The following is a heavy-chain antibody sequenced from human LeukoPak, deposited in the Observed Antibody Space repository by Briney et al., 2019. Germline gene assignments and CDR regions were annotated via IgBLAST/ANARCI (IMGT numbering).Heavy chain of an antibody. J-gene: IGHJ4*02. Sequence: GGSLRLSCAASGFTFSKYGMNWVRQAPGQGLEWVSGICFGGTTYYADSVKGRFTISRDTSKNTLYLQMNSLRADDTAVYFCAKAQGYYECWGQGTLVTVSS. D-gene: IGHD3-22*01. CDR2: ICFGGTT. V-gene: IGHV3-23*01. CDR1: GFTFSKYG. CDR3: AKAQGYYEC.